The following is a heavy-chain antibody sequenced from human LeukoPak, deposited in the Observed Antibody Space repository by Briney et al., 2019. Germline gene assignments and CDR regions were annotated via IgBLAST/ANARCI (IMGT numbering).Heavy chain of an antibody. CDR2: INAGNGNT. V-gene: IGHV1-3*01. CDR3: ARVFLSIVVVPAAHTYGMDV. Sequence: GASVKVSCKASGYTFTSYYMHWVRQAPGQRLEWMGWINAGNGNTKYSQKFQGRVTITRDTSASTAYMELSSLRSEDTAVYCCARVFLSIVVVPAAHTYGMDVWGQGTTVTVSS. D-gene: IGHD2-2*01. CDR1: GYTFTSYY. J-gene: IGHJ6*02.